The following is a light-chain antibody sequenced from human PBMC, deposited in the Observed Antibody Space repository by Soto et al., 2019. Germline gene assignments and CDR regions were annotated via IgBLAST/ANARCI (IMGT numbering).Light chain of an antibody. V-gene: IGLV2-14*03. CDR2: DVS. CDR3: SSYTSSSTYV. J-gene: IGLJ1*01. Sequence: QSALTQPASVSGSPGQSITISCTGTSSDVGGYNYVSWYQQQHPGKAPKLLIFDVSNRPSGVSNRFSGSKSANTASLTISGLQSEDEADHYCSSYTSSSTYVFGTGTKVTVL. CDR1: SSDVGGYNY.